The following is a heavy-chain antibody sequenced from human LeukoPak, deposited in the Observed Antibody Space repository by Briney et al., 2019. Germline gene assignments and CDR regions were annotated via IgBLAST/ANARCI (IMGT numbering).Heavy chain of an antibody. V-gene: IGHV4-4*07. CDR3: ARGLMAYDAFDI. CDR1: GGSISSYY. CDR2: IYTSGST. J-gene: IGHJ3*02. Sequence: PSETLSLTCTVSGGSISSYYWSWIRQPAGKGLDWIGRIYTSGSTNYNPSLKSRVTMSVDTSKNQFSLKLSSVTAADTAVYYCARGLMAYDAFDIWGQGTMVTVSS. D-gene: IGHD2-8*01.